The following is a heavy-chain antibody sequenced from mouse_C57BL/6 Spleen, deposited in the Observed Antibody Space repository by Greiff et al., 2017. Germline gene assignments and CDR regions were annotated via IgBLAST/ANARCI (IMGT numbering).Heavy chain of an antibody. V-gene: IGHV1-69*01. J-gene: IGHJ4*01. Sequence: QVQLQQPGAELVMPGASVKLSCKASGYTFTSYWMHWVKQRPGQGLEWIGEIDPSDSYTNYNQKFKGKSTLTVDKSSSTAYMQLSSLTSEDSAVYYCARKGDEGVRPYAMDYWGQGTSVTVSS. CDR1: GYTFTSYW. CDR3: ARKGDEGVRPYAMDY. CDR2: IDPSDSYT. D-gene: IGHD2-13*01.